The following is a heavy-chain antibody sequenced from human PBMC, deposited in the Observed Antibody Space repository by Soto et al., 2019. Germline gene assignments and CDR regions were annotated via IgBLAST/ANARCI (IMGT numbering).Heavy chain of an antibody. D-gene: IGHD5-18*01. J-gene: IGHJ5*02. CDR3: ARDLDGHSYGYNWFDP. CDR1: GYTFTSYG. V-gene: IGHV1-18*01. Sequence: ASVKVSCKASGYTFTSYGISWVRQAPGQGLEWMGWISAYNGNTNYAQKLQGRVTMTTDTSTSTAYMELRSLRSDDTAVYYCARDLDGHSYGYNWFDPWGKGTRVTVSS. CDR2: ISAYNGNT.